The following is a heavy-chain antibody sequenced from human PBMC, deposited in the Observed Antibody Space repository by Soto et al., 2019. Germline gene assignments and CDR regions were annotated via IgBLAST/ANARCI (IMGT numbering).Heavy chain of an antibody. V-gene: IGHV1-2*02. CDR2: ISPKSGGT. Sequence: ASVKVSCKASGYTFTGYYMHWVRQAPGQGFEWMGRISPKSGGTNYAQKSQGRVTMTWDTSLNTAYMELSSLISEDTAVYYCLRGNSGYGNFDYWGQGTRVTVSS. CDR1: GYTFTGYY. J-gene: IGHJ4*02. D-gene: IGHD5-12*01. CDR3: LRGNSGYGNFDY.